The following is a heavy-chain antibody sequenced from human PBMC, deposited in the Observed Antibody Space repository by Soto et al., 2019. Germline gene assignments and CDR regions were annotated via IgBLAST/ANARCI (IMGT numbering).Heavy chain of an antibody. J-gene: IGHJ4*02. D-gene: IGHD4-17*01. V-gene: IGHV3-30*18. Sequence: WGSLRLSCAASGFTFISYGMHFGRHSPFKWLEWVAVISYDGRNKYYADAVKGRFTISRDNSKNTLYLQTNSLRAEDTAVYYCAKDRGALRWSEEHYYFDYWGQGTLVTVSS. CDR3: AKDRGALRWSEEHYYFDY. CDR2: ISYDGRNK. CDR1: GFTFISYG.